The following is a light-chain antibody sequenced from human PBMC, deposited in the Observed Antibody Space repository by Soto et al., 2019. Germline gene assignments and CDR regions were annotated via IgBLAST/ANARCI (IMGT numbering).Light chain of an antibody. CDR2: NVS. Sequence: QSALTQPASVSGSPGQSITISCTGTSSDVGGYNYVSWYQQHPGTAPKLMIYNVSNRPSGASNRFSGSKSGNTASLTISGLQAEDEADYYCSSYTSSSTLNYVFGTGTKVTVL. CDR3: SSYTSSSTLNYV. J-gene: IGLJ1*01. CDR1: SSDVGGYNY. V-gene: IGLV2-14*03.